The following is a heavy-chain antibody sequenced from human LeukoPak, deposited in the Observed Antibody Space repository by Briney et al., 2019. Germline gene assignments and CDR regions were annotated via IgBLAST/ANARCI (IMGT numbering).Heavy chain of an antibody. CDR1: GFTVSSNS. CDR3: AKASSAGDSSSWNY. D-gene: IGHD6-13*01. J-gene: IGHJ4*02. V-gene: IGHV3-53*01. Sequence: GGSLRLSCTVSGFTVSSNSMSWVRQAPGKGLEWVSFIYSGGNTHYSDSVKGRFTISRDNSKNTLYLQMNSLRADDTAVYYCAKASSAGDSSSWNYWGQGTLVTVSS. CDR2: IYSGGNT.